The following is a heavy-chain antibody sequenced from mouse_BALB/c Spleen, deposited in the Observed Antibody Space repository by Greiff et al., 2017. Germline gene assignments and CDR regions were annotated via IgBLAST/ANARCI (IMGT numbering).Heavy chain of an antibody. CDR2: INPSNGGT. CDR1: GYTFTSYY. J-gene: IGHJ4*01. V-gene: IGHV1S81*02. Sequence: QVQLQQPGAELVKPGASVKLSCKASGYTFTSYYMYWVKQRPGQGLEWIGGINPSNGGTNFNEKFKSKATLTVDKSSSTAYMQLSSLTSEDSAVYYCTRVGTYYAMDYWGQGTSVTVSS. CDR3: TRVGTYYAMDY. D-gene: IGHD3-1*01.